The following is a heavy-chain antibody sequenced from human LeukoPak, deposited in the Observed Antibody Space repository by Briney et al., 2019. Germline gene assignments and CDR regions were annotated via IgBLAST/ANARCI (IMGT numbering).Heavy chain of an antibody. Sequence: PSETLSLTCTVSGGSISSYYWSWIRQPPGKGLEWIGYIYYSGSTNHNPSLKSRVTISVDTSKNQFSLKLTSVTAADTAVYYCARVRILGVVIFDYWGQGTLVTVSS. CDR2: IYYSGST. V-gene: IGHV4-59*01. CDR1: GGSISSYY. J-gene: IGHJ4*02. D-gene: IGHD3-3*01. CDR3: ARVRILGVVIFDY.